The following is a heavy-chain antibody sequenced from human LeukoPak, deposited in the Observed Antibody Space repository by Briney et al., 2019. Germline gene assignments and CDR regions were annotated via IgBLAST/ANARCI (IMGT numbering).Heavy chain of an antibody. J-gene: IGHJ4*02. CDR1: GYTLTELS. V-gene: IGHV1-24*01. Sequence: ASVKVSCKVSGYTLTELSMHWVRQAPGKGLEWMGGFDHGHGETIYAQKFQGRVTMTEDTSTDTAYMELSSLRSEDTAVYFCATGGIRDLLNYWGQGTLVTVSA. D-gene: IGHD1-26*01. CDR2: FDHGHGET. CDR3: ATGGIRDLLNY.